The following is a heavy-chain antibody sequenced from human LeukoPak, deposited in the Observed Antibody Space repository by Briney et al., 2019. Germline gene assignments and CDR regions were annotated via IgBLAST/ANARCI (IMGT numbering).Heavy chain of an antibody. D-gene: IGHD5-24*01. CDR3: ARVVATKITDIDY. Sequence: SETLSLTCTVSGGSISSGDYYWSWIRQPPGKGLEWIGYIYYSGGTYYNPSLKSRVTISVDTSKNQFSLKLSSVTAADTAVYYCARVVATKITDIDYWGQGTLVTVSS. V-gene: IGHV4-30-4*01. J-gene: IGHJ4*02. CDR1: GGSISSGDYY. CDR2: IYYSGGT.